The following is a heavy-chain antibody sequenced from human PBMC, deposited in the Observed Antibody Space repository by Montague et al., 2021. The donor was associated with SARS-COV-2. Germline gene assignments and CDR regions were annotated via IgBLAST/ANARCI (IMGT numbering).Heavy chain of an antibody. D-gene: IGHD2-21*01. CDR3: ARWIVNSRYFDY. CDR2: TYYTSKWNN. Sequence: CAISGDSVSRIGVGWNWIRQSPSRGLEWLGSTYYTSKWNNDYTISVKSRISISPDTSKNQFSLQLKSVTPEDTAVYYCARWIVNSRYFDYWGQGILVTVSS. CDR1: GDSVSRIGVG. V-gene: IGHV6-1*01. J-gene: IGHJ4*01.